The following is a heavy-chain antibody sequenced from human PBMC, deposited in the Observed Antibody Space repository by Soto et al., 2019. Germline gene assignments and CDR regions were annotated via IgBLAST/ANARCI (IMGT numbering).Heavy chain of an antibody. J-gene: IGHJ6*03. Sequence: SETLSLTCTVSGASMSSYFWTWIRQPPGKGLEWVASIYYTGSTNYNPSLKSRVTISADTSENQFSLKLSSLTAADTAVFFCARSRVGYCNHKDCPYYVDFWGKGTTVTVSS. D-gene: IGHD6-25*01. CDR3: ARSRVGYCNHKDCPYYVDF. CDR2: IYYTGST. V-gene: IGHV4-59*08. CDR1: GASMSSYF.